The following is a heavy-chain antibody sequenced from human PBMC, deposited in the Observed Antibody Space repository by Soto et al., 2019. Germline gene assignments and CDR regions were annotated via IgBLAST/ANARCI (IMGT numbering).Heavy chain of an antibody. CDR3: ASSPYCSGGSCYSGYYYYGMDV. J-gene: IGHJ6*02. V-gene: IGHV1-69*01. CDR2: IIPIFGTA. Sequence: QVQLVQSGAEVQKPGSSVKVSCKASGGTFSSYAISWVRQAPGQGLEWMGGIIPIFGTANYAQKFQGRVTITADESTSTAYMELSSLRSEDTAVYYCASSPYCSGGSCYSGYYYYGMDVWGQGTTVTVSS. CDR1: GGTFSSYA. D-gene: IGHD2-15*01.